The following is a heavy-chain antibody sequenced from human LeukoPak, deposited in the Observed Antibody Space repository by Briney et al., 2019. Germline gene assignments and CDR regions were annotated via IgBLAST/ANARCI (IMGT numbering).Heavy chain of an antibody. D-gene: IGHD3-10*01. CDR3: ARILGGIDY. V-gene: IGHV3-53*01. CDR2: IYSGGST. CDR1: GFTVSSNY. Sequence: GGSLRLSSAASGFTVSSNYMSWVRQAPGEGLEWVSVIYSGGSTYYADSVKGRFTISRDNSKNTLYLQMNSLRAEDTAVYYCARILGGIDYWGQGTLVTVSS. J-gene: IGHJ4*02.